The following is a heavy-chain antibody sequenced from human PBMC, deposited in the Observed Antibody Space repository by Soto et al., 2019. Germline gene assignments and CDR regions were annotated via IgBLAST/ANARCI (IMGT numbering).Heavy chain of an antibody. Sequence: SETLSLTCTVSGGSISSYYWSWIRQPPGKGLEWIGYIYYSGSTNYNPSLKSRVTISVYTSKNQFSLKLSSVTAADTAVYYCAREDAVTTALDYWGQGTLVTVSS. CDR2: IYYSGST. V-gene: IGHV4-59*01. D-gene: IGHD4-17*01. CDR3: AREDAVTTALDY. J-gene: IGHJ4*02. CDR1: GGSISSYY.